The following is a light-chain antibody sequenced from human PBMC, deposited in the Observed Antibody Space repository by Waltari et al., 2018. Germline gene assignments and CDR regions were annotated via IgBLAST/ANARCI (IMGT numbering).Light chain of an antibody. V-gene: IGLV1-44*01. CDR3: AAWDDSLNGPV. Sequence: QSVLTQPPSASGTPGQRVTISCSGSRSNIGSNTVSWYRQLPGTAPFLLMYIDVRRPSGVPDRLSGSKSGTSASLAISGLQSEDEADYFCAAWDDSLNGPVFGGGTKLTVL. CDR2: IDV. J-gene: IGLJ3*02. CDR1: RSNIGSNT.